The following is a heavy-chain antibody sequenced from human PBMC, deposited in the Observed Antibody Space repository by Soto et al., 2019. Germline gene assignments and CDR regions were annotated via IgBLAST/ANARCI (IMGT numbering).Heavy chain of an antibody. CDR1: GFTFSSYA. V-gene: IGHV3-23*01. CDR3: AKVKEYSSSSVGSFWFDP. J-gene: IGHJ5*02. Sequence: PGGSLRLSCAASGFTFSSYAMSWVRQAPGKGLEWVSAISGSGGSTYYADSVKGRFTISRDKSKNTLYLQMNSLRAEDTAVYYCAKVKEYSSSSVGSFWFDPWGQGTLVTVSS. D-gene: IGHD6-6*01. CDR2: ISGSGGST.